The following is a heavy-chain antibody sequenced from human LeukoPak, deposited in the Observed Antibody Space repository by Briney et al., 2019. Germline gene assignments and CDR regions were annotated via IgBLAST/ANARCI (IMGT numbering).Heavy chain of an antibody. J-gene: IGHJ4*02. D-gene: IGHD1-26*01. CDR3: AKDTWELSYYFDY. CDR1: GFTFSSYA. CDR2: ISGSGGST. Sequence: GGSLRLSCAASGFTFSSYAMSWVRQAPGKGLEWVSAISGSGGSTYYADSVKGRFTISRDNSKSTLYLQMNSLRAEDTAVYYCAKDTWELSYYFDYWGQGTLVTVSS. V-gene: IGHV3-23*01.